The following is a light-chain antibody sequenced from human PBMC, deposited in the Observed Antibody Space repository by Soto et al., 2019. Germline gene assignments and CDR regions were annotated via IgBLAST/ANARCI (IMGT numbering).Light chain of an antibody. J-gene: IGKJ5*01. CDR2: DAS. Sequence: EIVMSQSPSTLSVSLGDTVTLSCRASQSVGSNLAWYQQKPGQPPRLLIYDASTRAAEIPARFSGSGSGTEFTLTVSSLQSEDFAVYYCQQNNKWPIIFGQGTLLEIK. CDR1: QSVGSN. CDR3: QQNNKWPII. V-gene: IGKV3-15*01.